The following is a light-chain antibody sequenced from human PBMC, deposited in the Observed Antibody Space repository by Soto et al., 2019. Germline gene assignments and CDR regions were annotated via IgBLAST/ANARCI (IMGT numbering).Light chain of an antibody. Sequence: EIVLTQSPAILSMSPGERATLSCRASQSVSSYFAWYQQKPGQAPRLLIYDASNRATGVPARFSGSGSGTNFNLTISSLEHEDFAVYYCQQRRYWPVTYGLGTKVDI. CDR2: DAS. J-gene: IGKJ1*01. CDR1: QSVSSY. CDR3: QQRRYWPVT. V-gene: IGKV3-11*01.